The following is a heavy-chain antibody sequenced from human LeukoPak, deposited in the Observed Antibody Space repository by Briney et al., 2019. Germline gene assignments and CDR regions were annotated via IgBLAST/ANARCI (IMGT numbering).Heavy chain of an antibody. CDR1: GFTLSSYA. V-gene: IGHV3-30*01. CDR3: ARRAVAARPGYYYYMDV. D-gene: IGHD6-6*01. CDR2: ISYDGSNK. Sequence: GGSLRLSWAAAGFTLSSYAMHWFSQAPGKGLEWVAVISYDGSNKYYADSVKGRFTISRDNSKNTLYLQMNSLRAEDTAVYYCARRAVAARPGYYYYMDVWGKGTTVTVSS. J-gene: IGHJ6*03.